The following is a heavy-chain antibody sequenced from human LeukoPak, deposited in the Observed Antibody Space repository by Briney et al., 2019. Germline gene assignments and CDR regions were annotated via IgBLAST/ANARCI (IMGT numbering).Heavy chain of an antibody. Sequence: SETLSLACTVSGGSISSYYWSWIRQPPGKGLEWIGYIYYSGSTNYNPSLKSRVTISVDTSKNQFSLKLSSVTAADTAVYYCASLRVYDLAQFDYWGQGTLVTVSS. V-gene: IGHV4-59*01. J-gene: IGHJ4*02. CDR2: IYYSGST. D-gene: IGHD5/OR15-5a*01. CDR3: ASLRVYDLAQFDY. CDR1: GGSISSYY.